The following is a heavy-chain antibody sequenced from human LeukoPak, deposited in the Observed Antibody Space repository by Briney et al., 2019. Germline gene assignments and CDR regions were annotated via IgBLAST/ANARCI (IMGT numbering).Heavy chain of an antibody. CDR3: ATYDFWSGFQH. D-gene: IGHD3-3*01. CDR2: IYYCGST. V-gene: IGHV4-59*01. CDR1: GGSISSYY. Sequence: PSETLSLTCTVSGGSISSYYWSWIRQPPAKGLEWIGYIYYCGSTNYNPSLKSRVTISVDTSKNQFSLKLSSVTAADTAVYYCATYDFWSGFQHWGQGTLVTVSS. J-gene: IGHJ1*01.